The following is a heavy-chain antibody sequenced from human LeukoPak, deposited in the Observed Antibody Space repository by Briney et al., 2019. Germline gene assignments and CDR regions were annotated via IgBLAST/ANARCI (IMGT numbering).Heavy chain of an antibody. J-gene: IGHJ6*02. CDR3: ARDLTDIVVVPAATYYYYGMDV. V-gene: IGHV3-30*09. CDR2: ISYDGSNK. D-gene: IGHD2-2*01. CDR1: EFTFSSYA. Sequence: GRSLRLSCAASEFTFSSYAMHWVRQAPGKGLEWVAVISYDGSNKYYADSVKGRFAISRDNSKNTLYLQMNSLRAEDTAVYYCARDLTDIVVVPAATYYYYGMDVWGQGTLVTVSS.